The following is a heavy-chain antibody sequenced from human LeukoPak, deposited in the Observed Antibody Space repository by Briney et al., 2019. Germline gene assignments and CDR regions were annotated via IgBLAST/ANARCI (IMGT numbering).Heavy chain of an antibody. CDR3: AKGAYSSSWADYYFYGMDV. D-gene: IGHD6-13*01. V-gene: IGHV3-23*01. J-gene: IGHJ6*02. CDR2: IRGGGGTT. CDR1: GFTFSSYA. Sequence: GGSLRLSCAASGFTFSSYAMSWVRQAPGKGLEWVSAIRGGGGTTYYADSVKGRFSISRDNSKNMLYLQMHSLRADDTAIYHCAKGAYSSSWADYYFYGMDVWGQGTTVTVSS.